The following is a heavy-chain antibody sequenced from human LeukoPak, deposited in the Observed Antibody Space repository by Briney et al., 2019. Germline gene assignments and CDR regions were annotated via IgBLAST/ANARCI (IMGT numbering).Heavy chain of an antibody. D-gene: IGHD3-10*01. CDR1: GGSSSSGYYY. CDR3: ARARGYGSDDAFDI. V-gene: IGHV4-31*03. CDR2: IYYSGST. J-gene: IGHJ3*02. Sequence: SETLSLTCTVSGGSSSSGYYYWCWLRQPRRKRLERMGFIYYSGSTYYNPSLKSRVTISVDTSKNQFSLQLSSVTAADTAVYYCARARGYGSDDAFDIWGQGTMVTVSS.